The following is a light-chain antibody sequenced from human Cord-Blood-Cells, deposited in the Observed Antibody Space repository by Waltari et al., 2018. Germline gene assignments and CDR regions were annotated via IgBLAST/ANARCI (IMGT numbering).Light chain of an antibody. CDR3: QQSYSTPYT. CDR1: QSIRSY. Sequence: DIHMTPSPSPMSASVGARVTTTCRARQSIRSYVNWYQQKPGKAPKLLISAASRLQSGVPSRFSGSGSGTEFTLTISSLQPADFATYVCQQSYSTPYTFVQGIKLEIK. CDR2: AAS. J-gene: IGKJ2*01. V-gene: IGKV1-39*01.